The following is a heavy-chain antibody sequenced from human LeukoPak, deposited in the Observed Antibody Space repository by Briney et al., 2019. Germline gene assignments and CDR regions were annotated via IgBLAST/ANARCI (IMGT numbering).Heavy chain of an antibody. CDR1: GFTFSSDG. CDR2: VSDDGGVK. Sequence: PGRSLRLSCAASGFTFSSDGLHWVRQAPGKGLEWVAFVSDDGGVKSYVDLVKGRFTISRDYSKNMLYLQINSLRVEDTAIYYCAKDSSGSGTFDKWGQGTLVTVSS. J-gene: IGHJ4*02. CDR3: AKDSSGSGTFDK. D-gene: IGHD3-16*01. V-gene: IGHV3-30*18.